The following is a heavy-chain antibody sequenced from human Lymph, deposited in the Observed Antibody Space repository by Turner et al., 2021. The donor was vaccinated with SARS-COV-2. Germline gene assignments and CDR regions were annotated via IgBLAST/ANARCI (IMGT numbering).Heavy chain of an antibody. V-gene: IGHV3-30-3*01. D-gene: IGHD3-10*01. Sequence: QGQLVESGGGVVQPGRSLRLSWAASGFTFNNYPMHWVRQAPGKGLEWGAVISYDGSNKYYADSVKGRFTISRDNSKNTLYLQMNSLRAEDTAVYYCARDSSGSGTLDYWGQGTLVTVSS. J-gene: IGHJ4*02. CDR3: ARDSSGSGTLDY. CDR1: GFTFNNYP. CDR2: ISYDGSNK.